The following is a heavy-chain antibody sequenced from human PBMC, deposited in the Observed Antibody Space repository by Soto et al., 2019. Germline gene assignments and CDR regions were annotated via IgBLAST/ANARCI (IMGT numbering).Heavy chain of an antibody. CDR2: ISAYNGNT. CDR3: ARDAGRVGELPA. V-gene: IGHV1-18*01. J-gene: IGHJ5*02. CDR1: GYTFTSYG. D-gene: IGHD3-10*01. Sequence: QVQLVQSGAEVKKPGASVKVSCKASGYTFTSYGISWVRQAPGQGLEWMGWISAYNGNTNYAQKRQGRVTMTTDTPTSTAYRELRSLRSDDTAVYYCARDAGRVGELPAWGQGTLVTVSS.